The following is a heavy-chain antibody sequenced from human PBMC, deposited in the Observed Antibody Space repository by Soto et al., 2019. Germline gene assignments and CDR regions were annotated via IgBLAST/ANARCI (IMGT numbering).Heavy chain of an antibody. CDR2: ISYDGSNK. J-gene: IGHJ6*02. Sequence: PGGSLRLSCSASGFTFSSYAMHWVRQAPGKGLEWVAVISYDGSNKYYADSVKGRFTISRDNSKNTLYLQMNSLRAEDTAVYYCAKYYGDYGRYYYYYGMDVWGQGTTVTVSS. V-gene: IGHV3-30-3*01. D-gene: IGHD4-17*01. CDR1: GFTFSSYA. CDR3: AKYYGDYGRYYYYYGMDV.